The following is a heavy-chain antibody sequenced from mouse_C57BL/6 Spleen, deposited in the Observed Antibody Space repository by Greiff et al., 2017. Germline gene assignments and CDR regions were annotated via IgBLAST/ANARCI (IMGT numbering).Heavy chain of an antibody. CDR2: IYPGDGDT. V-gene: IGHV1-80*01. CDR3: ARKTGTRRGFDY. Sequence: QVQLQQSGAELVKPGASVKISCKASGYAFSSYWMNWVKQRPGKGLEWIGQIYPGDGDTNYNGKFKGKATLTADKSSSTAYMRLSSLTSEDSAVYFCARKTGTRRGFDYWGQGTTLTVSS. J-gene: IGHJ2*01. CDR1: GYAFSSYW. D-gene: IGHD4-1*01.